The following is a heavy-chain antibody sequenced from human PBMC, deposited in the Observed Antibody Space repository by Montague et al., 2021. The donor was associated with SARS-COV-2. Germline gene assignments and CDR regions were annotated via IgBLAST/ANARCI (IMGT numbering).Heavy chain of an antibody. V-gene: IGHV4-34*01. CDR2: INHSGST. CDR3: ARGQPPRITFGGIISYGLDV. CDR1: GGSFSGYY. Sequence: SETLSLTRAVYGGSFSGYYWTWIRQPPGKGLEWIGEINHSGSTNXNPSLKSRVTISGDTSKNQFSLKLRSVTAADTAVYYCARGQPPRITFGGIISYGLDVWGQGTTVTVSS. J-gene: IGHJ6*02. D-gene: IGHD3-16*02.